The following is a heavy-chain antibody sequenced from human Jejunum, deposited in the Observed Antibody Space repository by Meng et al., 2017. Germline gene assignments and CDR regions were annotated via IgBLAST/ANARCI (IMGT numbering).Heavy chain of an antibody. Sequence: SETLSLTCTVSDVSITSSRYYWGWIRQPPGTGLEWIGSLYYSGTTFYNPSLNSRVTISVDPSKNQLSLELRSVTAADTAVYYCARDRSISWFYVWGQGALVTVSS. CDR3: ARDRSISWFYV. CDR1: DVSITSSRYY. J-gene: IGHJ4*02. V-gene: IGHV4-39*07. D-gene: IGHD3-3*02. CDR2: LYYSGTT.